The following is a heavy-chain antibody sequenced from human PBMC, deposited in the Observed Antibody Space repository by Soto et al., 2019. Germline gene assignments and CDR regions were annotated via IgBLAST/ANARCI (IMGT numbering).Heavy chain of an antibody. V-gene: IGHV3-30*18. D-gene: IGHD4-17*01. CDR1: GFTFCSYG. Sequence: QVQLVESGGGVVQPGRSLRLSCAASGFTFCSYGMHWVRQAPGKGLEWVAVISYDGSNKYYADSVKGRFTISRDNSKNTLYLQMNSLRAEDTAVYYCAKDHVGGDFTNWGQGTLVTVSS. J-gene: IGHJ4*02. CDR2: ISYDGSNK. CDR3: AKDHVGGDFTN.